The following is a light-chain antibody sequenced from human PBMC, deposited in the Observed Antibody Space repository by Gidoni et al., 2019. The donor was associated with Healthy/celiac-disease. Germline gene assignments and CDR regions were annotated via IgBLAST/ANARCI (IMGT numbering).Light chain of an antibody. J-gene: IGKJ5*01. CDR1: QSVSSY. Sequence: EIVLTQSPATLSLSPGARATLSCRASQSVSSYLAWYQQKPGQAPRLLLYDASNRATGIPARFSGSGSGTDFTLTISSLEPEDFAVYDCQQRSNWPPTFGQGTRLEIK. V-gene: IGKV3-11*01. CDR2: DAS. CDR3: QQRSNWPPT.